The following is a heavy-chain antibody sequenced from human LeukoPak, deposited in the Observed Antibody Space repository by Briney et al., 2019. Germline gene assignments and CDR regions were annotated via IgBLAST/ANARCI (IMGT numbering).Heavy chain of an antibody. V-gene: IGHV3-23*01. Sequence: GGSLRLSCAASGFTFSSYAMSWVRQAPGKGLEWVSAISGSGGSTYYADSVKGRFTISRDNSKNTLYLQMNSLRAEDTAVYYCAKDHYLVPKYYYGSGSVFDYWGQGTLVTVSS. CDR2: ISGSGGST. D-gene: IGHD3-10*01. CDR3: AKDHYLVPKYYYGSGSVFDY. J-gene: IGHJ4*02. CDR1: GFTFSSYA.